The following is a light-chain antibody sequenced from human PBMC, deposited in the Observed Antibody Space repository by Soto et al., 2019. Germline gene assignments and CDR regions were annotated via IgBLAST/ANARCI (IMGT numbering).Light chain of an antibody. J-gene: IGKJ1*01. V-gene: IGKV1-5*03. CDR1: QTMSSW. CDR3: QLYNSYSEA. Sequence: DIQMTQSPSTLSGSVGDRVTITCRASQTMSSWLAWYQQKPGKAPKLLIYKASTLKSGVPSRFSGSGSGTEFTLTISSLQPDDFATYYCQLYNSYSEASGQGTKVELK. CDR2: KAS.